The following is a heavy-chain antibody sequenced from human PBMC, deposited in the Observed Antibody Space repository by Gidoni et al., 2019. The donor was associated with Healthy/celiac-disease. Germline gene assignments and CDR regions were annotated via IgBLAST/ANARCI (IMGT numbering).Heavy chain of an antibody. V-gene: IGHV4-30-2*01. D-gene: IGHD5-12*01. J-gene: IGHJ4*02. CDR1: GGSISSGAYS. Sequence: QLQLQESGSRLVKPSQTLSLTCSVSGGSISSGAYSWTWIRQPPGKGLEWIGYIYHSGSTYYNPSLKSRVTISVDRSKNQFSLRLSSVTAADTAVYYCARSTGYSGLYFDYWGQGTLVTVSS. CDR3: ARSTGYSGLYFDY. CDR2: IYHSGST.